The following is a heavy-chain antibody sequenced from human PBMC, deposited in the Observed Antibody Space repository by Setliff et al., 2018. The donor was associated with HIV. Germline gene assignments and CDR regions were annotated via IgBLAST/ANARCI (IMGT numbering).Heavy chain of an antibody. J-gene: IGHJ6*02. CDR2: INHSGST. D-gene: IGHD6-13*01. V-gene: IGHV4-34*01. CDR1: GGSFSSYY. CDR3: ARGGYSSSWYTYYGMDV. Sequence: SETLSLTCAVSGGSFSSYYWIWIRQVPGKGLEWIGEINHSGSTNYNPSLKSRVTISVDTSKNQFSLKLSSVTAADTAVYYCARGGYSSSWYTYYGMDVWGQGTTVTVSS.